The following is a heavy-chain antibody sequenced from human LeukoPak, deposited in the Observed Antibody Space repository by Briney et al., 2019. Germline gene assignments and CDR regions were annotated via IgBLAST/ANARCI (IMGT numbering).Heavy chain of an antibody. J-gene: IGHJ4*02. CDR2: ISGSGSGGST. Sequence: GGSLRLSCAASGFTFSSSAMSWVRQAPGKGLEWVSNISGSGSGGSTYYADSVKGRFTISRDNSKNTLYLQMNSLRAEDTAVYYCAKGDSYCGGDCYPDWGQGTLVTVSS. CDR1: GFTFSSSA. D-gene: IGHD2-21*02. V-gene: IGHV3-23*01. CDR3: AKGDSYCGGDCYPD.